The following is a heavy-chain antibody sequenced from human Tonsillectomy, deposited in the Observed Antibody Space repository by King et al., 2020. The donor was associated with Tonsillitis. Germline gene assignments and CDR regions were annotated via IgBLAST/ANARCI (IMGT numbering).Heavy chain of an antibody. J-gene: IGHJ2*01. V-gene: IGHV4-34*01. Sequence: VQLQQWGAGLLKPSETLSLTCAVYGGSFSGYYWSWIRQPPGKGLEWIGEINHSGSTNFNPSLKSRVTISVDTSKNQFSLKLSPVTAADTAVYYCARVDIVVVPAALSYFDLWGRGTLVTVSS. D-gene: IGHD2-2*01. CDR2: INHSGST. CDR1: GGSFSGYY. CDR3: ARVDIVVVPAALSYFDL.